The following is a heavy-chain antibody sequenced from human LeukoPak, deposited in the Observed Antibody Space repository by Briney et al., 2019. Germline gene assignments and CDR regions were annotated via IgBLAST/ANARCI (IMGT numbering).Heavy chain of an antibody. CDR2: INHSGST. D-gene: IGHD5-12*01. CDR3: ARGGGYDFALDY. J-gene: IGHJ4*02. V-gene: IGHV4-34*01. CDR1: GGSFSGYY. Sequence: SETLSLTCAVYGGSFSGYYWSWIRQPPGKGLEWIGEINHSGSTNYNPSLKSRVTISVDTSKNQFSLKLSSVTAADTAVYYCARGGGYDFALDYWGQGTLVTVSS.